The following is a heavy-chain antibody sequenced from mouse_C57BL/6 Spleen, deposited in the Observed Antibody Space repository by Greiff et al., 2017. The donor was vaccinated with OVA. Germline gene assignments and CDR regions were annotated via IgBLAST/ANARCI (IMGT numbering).Heavy chain of an antibody. CDR3: ARYWEERAPWFAY. D-gene: IGHD4-1*01. CDR2: IHPNSGST. J-gene: IGHJ3*01. CDR1: GYTFTSYW. V-gene: IGHV1-64*01. Sequence: VQLQQSGAELVKPGASVKLSCKASGYTFTSYWMHWVKQRPGQGLEWIGMIHPNSGSTNYNEKFKSKATLTVDKSSSTAYMQLSSLTSEDSAVYCGARYWEERAPWFAYWGKGTLVTVSA.